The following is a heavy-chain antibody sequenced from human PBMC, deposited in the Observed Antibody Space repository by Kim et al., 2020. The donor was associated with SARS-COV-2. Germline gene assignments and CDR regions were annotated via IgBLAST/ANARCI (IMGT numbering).Heavy chain of an antibody. D-gene: IGHD2-2*01. CDR2: ISNSGNS. Sequence: SETLSLTCSVSGGSIRSGGKFWTWLRQHPAKGLEWIGYISNSGNSHYSPSHRSRVSISPQTSENQFSLATASVTAADTAVYYCEGGQPLDFWGHGILVTVSS. CDR1: GGSIRSGGKF. J-gene: IGHJ4*01. V-gene: IGHV4-31*03. CDR3: EGGQPLDF.